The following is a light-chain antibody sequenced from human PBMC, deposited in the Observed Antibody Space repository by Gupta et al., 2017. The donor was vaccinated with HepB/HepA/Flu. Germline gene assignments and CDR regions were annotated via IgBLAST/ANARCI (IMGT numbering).Light chain of an antibody. J-gene: IGLJ3*02. CDR2: EVN. Sequence: QSALTQPASVSGSPGQSITISCTGTSNDVGIYNLVSWYQQHPGKAPKLVISEVNKRPSVISSRFSGSKSANTASLTISGRQAEDEAHYYCSSYAGGREVFGGGTKLTVL. CDR3: SSYAGGREV. V-gene: IGLV2-23*02. CDR1: SNDVGIYNL.